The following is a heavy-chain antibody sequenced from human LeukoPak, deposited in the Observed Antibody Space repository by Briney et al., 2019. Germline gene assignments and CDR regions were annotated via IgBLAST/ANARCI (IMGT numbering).Heavy chain of an antibody. CDR2: ISSSGSTI. CDR3: ARLGWYYDILTGYSYYYYGMDV. Sequence: GGSLRLSCAASGFTFSSYEMNWVRQAPGKGLEWVSYISSSGSTIYYADSVKGRFTISRDNAKNSLYLQMNSLRAEDTAVYYCARLGWYYDILTGYSYYYYGMDVWGKWTTVTVSS. CDR1: GFTFSSYE. J-gene: IGHJ6*04. D-gene: IGHD3-9*01. V-gene: IGHV3-48*03.